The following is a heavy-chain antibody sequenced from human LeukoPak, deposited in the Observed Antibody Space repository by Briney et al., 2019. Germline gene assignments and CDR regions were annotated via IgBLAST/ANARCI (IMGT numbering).Heavy chain of an antibody. D-gene: IGHD6-19*01. CDR3: ACSSGPSSPADY. CDR2: IYHSGST. J-gene: IGHJ4*02. CDR1: GYSISSGYY. Sequence: PSETLSLTCAVSGYSISSGYYWGWIRQPPGKGLEWIGSIYHSGSTYYNPSLKSRVTISVDTSKNQFSLKLSSVTAADTAVYYCACSSGPSSPADYWGQGTLVTVSS. V-gene: IGHV4-38-2*01.